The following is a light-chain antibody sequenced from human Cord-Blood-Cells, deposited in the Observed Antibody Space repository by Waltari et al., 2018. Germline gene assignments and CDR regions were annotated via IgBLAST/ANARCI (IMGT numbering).Light chain of an antibody. J-gene: IGLJ1*01. V-gene: IGLV3-1*01. Sequence: SYELTQPPTVSVSPGPTASIPCPGDKLGDKYACWYQPKPGQSPVLVIYQDSKRPSGIPERFSGSNSGNTATLTISGTQAMDEADYYCQAWDSSTYVFGTGTKVTVL. CDR2: QDS. CDR1: KLGDKY. CDR3: QAWDSSTYV.